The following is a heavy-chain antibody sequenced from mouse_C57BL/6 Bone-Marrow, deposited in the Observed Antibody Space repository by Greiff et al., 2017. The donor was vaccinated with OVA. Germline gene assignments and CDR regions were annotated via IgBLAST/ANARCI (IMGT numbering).Heavy chain of an antibody. CDR3: ARLTAVVAENAMDY. CDR2: INPNNGGT. D-gene: IGHD1-1*01. CDR1: GYTFTDYN. V-gene: IGHV1-22*01. J-gene: IGHJ4*01. Sequence: VQLQQSGPELVKPGASVKMSCKASGYTFTDYNMHWVKQSHGKSLEWIGYINPNNGGTSYNQKFKGKAHLTVNKSSSTAYMELRSLTSEDSAVYYCARLTAVVAENAMDYWGQGTSVTVSS.